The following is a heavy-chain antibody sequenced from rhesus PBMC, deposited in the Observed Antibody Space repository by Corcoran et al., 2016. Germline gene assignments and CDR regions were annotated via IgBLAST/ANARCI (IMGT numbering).Heavy chain of an antibody. J-gene: IGHJ4*01. Sequence: QLQLQEWGPGLVKPSETLSLTCAVSGDSITPYIWSWIRQAPGKGLEWIGSIDGRNSATNYNPSLESRVALSVDTSKNQFFLNLLSVTAADTAIYYCATRRDFFDDWGQGVLVTVSS. CDR3: ATRRDFFDD. CDR2: IDGRNSAT. V-gene: IGHV4S11*01. CDR1: GDSITPYI.